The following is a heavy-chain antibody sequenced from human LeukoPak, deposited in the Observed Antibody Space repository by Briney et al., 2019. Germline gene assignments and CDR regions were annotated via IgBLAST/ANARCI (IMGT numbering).Heavy chain of an antibody. CDR2: ISSSGSTI. D-gene: IGHD1-26*01. J-gene: IGHJ4*02. Sequence: SLRLSFAAAGCTGSRCGISWVRQASGKGLEWVSYISSSGSTIFYADSVKGRFTISRDNAKNSVYLQMNSLRAEDTAVYSCAREGSYYFDYWGQGTLVTVSS. V-gene: IGHV3-48*03. CDR1: GCTGSRCG. CDR3: AREGSYYFDY.